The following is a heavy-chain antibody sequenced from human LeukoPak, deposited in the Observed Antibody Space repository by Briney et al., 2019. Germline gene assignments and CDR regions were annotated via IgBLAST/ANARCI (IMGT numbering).Heavy chain of an antibody. Sequence: ASVKVSCKASGYTFSDYGVSWVRQAPGQGLEWMGWISAYNGNRNFAQKFQGRVTMTRDTSISTAYMELSSLRSDDTAVYYCARGKVSGDDFDYWGQGTLVTVSS. CDR2: ISAYNGNR. V-gene: IGHV1-18*01. J-gene: IGHJ4*02. CDR1: GYTFSDYG. D-gene: IGHD7-27*01. CDR3: ARGKVSGDDFDY.